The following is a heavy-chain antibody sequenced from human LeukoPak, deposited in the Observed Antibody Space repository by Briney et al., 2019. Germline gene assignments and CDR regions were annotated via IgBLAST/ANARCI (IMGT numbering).Heavy chain of an antibody. CDR1: GFTFSSYG. CDR2: ISYDGSNK. V-gene: IGHV3-30*18. D-gene: IGHD6-13*01. Sequence: GRSLRLSCAASGFTFSSYGMHWVRQAPGKGLEWVAVISYDGSNKYYADSVKGRFTISRDNSKNTLYLQMNSLRAEDTAVYYCAKEGAAGTELDYWGQGTLVTVSS. J-gene: IGHJ4*02. CDR3: AKEGAAGTELDY.